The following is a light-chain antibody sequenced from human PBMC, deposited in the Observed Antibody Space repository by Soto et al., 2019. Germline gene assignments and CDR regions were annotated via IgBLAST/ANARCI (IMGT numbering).Light chain of an antibody. J-gene: IGKJ4*01. Sequence: DIQLTQSPSFLSASVGDRVTITCRASQGISGYLAWYQQKPGKAPKLLIYAASTLQSGVPSRFSGSGSGTEFTLTISSLQPEDFATYYCQQLNSYPLPFGGGTKVEIK. CDR3: QQLNSYPLP. V-gene: IGKV1-9*01. CDR1: QGISGY. CDR2: AAS.